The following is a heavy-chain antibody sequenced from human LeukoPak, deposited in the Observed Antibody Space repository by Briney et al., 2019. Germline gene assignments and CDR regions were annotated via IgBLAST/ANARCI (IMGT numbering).Heavy chain of an antibody. J-gene: IGHJ4*02. CDR2: IWYDGSNK. Sequence: GGSLRLSCAASGFTFSSYGMHWVRQAPGKGLEWVAVIWYDGSNKYYADSVKGRFTISRDNSKNTPYLQMNSLGAEDTAVYYCARDRGLLKRILYYFDYWGQGTLVTVSS. CDR1: GFTFSSYG. CDR3: ARDRGLLKRILYYFDY. D-gene: IGHD3-22*01. V-gene: IGHV3-33*01.